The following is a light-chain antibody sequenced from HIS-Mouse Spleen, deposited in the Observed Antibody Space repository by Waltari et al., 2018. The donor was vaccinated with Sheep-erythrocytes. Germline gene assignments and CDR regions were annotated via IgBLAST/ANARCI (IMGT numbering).Light chain of an antibody. Sequence: SYELTQPPSVSVLPGQTASITGSGEKLGDKYACWYQQKPGQSPVLVIYQDSKWPSGIPERFAGSNSGNTATLTISGRQAMDEADYYCQAWDSSTAWVFGGGTKLTVL. J-gene: IGLJ3*02. V-gene: IGLV3-1*01. CDR1: KLGDKY. CDR3: QAWDSSTAWV. CDR2: QDS.